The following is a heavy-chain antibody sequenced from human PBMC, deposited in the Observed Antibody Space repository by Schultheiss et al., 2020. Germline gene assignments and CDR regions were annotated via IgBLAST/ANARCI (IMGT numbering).Heavy chain of an antibody. J-gene: IGHJ6*02. V-gene: IGHV4-59*12. CDR2: IYYSGST. CDR1: GGSFSGYY. Sequence: SETLSLTCAVYGGSFSGYYWSWIRQPPGKGLEWIGYIYYSGSTNYNPSLKSRVTISVDTSKNQFSLKLSSVTAADTAVYYCARFSTGGYSYGLGAMDVWGQGTTVTVSS. CDR3: ARFSTGGYSYGLGAMDV. D-gene: IGHD5-18*01.